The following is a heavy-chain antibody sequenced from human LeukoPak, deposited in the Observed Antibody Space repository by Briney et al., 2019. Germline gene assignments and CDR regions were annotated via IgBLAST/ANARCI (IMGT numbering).Heavy chain of an antibody. Sequence: GVSLRLSCAASGFTFSSYAMNWVRQSPGKGLEGVSTISGSGGSKHYADSVEGRFTISRDNSKNTVYLQMNSLRAEDTAIYYCAKLTSASGAYGVDVWGQGTTVTVSS. CDR2: ISGSGGSK. J-gene: IGHJ6*02. CDR3: AKLTSASGAYGVDV. V-gene: IGHV3-23*01. D-gene: IGHD3-10*01. CDR1: GFTFSSYA.